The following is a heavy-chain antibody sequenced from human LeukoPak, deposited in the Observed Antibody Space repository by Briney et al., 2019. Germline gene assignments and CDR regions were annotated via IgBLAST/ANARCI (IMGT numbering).Heavy chain of an antibody. CDR2: INPSGGT. D-gene: IGHD6-13*01. CDR3: AREGVAATGLDY. Sequence: ASVKVSCKASGHIFSIYNMHWVRQAPGQGLEWMGIINPSGGTSYAQKIQGRVTMTRDTSTTTVYMELSSLRSEDTAVYYCAREGVAATGLDYWGQGTLVTVSS. J-gene: IGHJ4*02. CDR1: GHIFSIYN. V-gene: IGHV1-46*01.